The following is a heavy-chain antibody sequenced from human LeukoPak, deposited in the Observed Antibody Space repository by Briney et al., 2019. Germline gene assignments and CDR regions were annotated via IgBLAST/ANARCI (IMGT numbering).Heavy chain of an antibody. CDR1: GFTVSSSY. Sequence: GGSLRLSCAASGFTVSSSYMIWVRQAPGKGLEWVSVIYSGGYTYYADSVKGRFTISRDNSKNTLYLQMNSLRAEDTAVYYCAKDRGSSWYAYYFDYWGQGTLVTVSS. CDR2: IYSGGYT. D-gene: IGHD6-13*01. V-gene: IGHV3-53*01. CDR3: AKDRGSSWYAYYFDY. J-gene: IGHJ4*02.